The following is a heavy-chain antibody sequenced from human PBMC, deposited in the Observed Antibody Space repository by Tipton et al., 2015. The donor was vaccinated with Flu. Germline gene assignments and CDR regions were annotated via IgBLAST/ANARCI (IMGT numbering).Heavy chain of an antibody. Sequence: LRLSCSVSGGYVGSGSYYWSWIRQPAGKALEWIGRIYSTGMTKYNPSLKSQVTISLDTSKNQFSLRLNSVTAADTAVYFCARERLGEYNSAGYPESWGRGTLVTVSP. V-gene: IGHV4-61*02. D-gene: IGHD2/OR15-2a*01. J-gene: IGHJ5*02. CDR3: ARERLGEYNSAGYPES. CDR2: IYSTGMT. CDR1: GGYVGSGSYY.